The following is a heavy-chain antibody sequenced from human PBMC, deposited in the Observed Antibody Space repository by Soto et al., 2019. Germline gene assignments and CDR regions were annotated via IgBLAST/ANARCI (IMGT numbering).Heavy chain of an antibody. CDR1: GFTFSRYS. CDR3: ARDEFYYYGMDV. J-gene: IGHJ6*02. Sequence: GGSLRLSCAASGFTFSRYSMYWVRQAPGKGLEWVSYISSSSSTIYYADSVKGRFTISRDNAKNSLYLQMNSLRDEDTAVYYCARDEFYYYGMDVWGQGTTVTVSS. CDR2: ISSSSSTI. V-gene: IGHV3-48*02. D-gene: IGHD3-10*01.